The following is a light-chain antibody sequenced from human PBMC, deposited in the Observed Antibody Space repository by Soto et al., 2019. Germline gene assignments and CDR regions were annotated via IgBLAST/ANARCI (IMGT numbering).Light chain of an antibody. Sequence: EIVMTQSPATLSVSPGERATLSCRASQSVSSNLAWYQQKPVQAPRLLIYGASTRATGIPARFSGSGSGTEFTLTISSLQSEDFAVYYCQQYNNWPPCTFGQGTKVDIK. V-gene: IGKV3-15*01. CDR1: QSVSSN. CDR3: QQYNNWPPCT. CDR2: GAS. J-gene: IGKJ1*01.